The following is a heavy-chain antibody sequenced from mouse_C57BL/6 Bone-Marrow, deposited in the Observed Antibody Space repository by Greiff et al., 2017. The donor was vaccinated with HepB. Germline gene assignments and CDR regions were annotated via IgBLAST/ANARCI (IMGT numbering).Heavy chain of an antibody. CDR3: ARGGYDYDRYFDV. CDR1: GYSITSGYY. CDR2: ISYDGSN. J-gene: IGHJ1*03. Sequence: EVQLQESGPGLVKPSQSLSLTCSVTGYSITSGYYWNWIRQFPGNKLEWMGYISYDGSNNYNPSLKNRITITRDKSKNQFFLKLNSVTTEDTATYYCARGGYDYDRYFDVWGTGTTVTVSS. V-gene: IGHV3-6*01. D-gene: IGHD2-4*01.